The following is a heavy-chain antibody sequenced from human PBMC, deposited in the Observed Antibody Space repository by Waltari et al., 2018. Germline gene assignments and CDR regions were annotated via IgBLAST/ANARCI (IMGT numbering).Heavy chain of an antibody. CDR1: GGTFSSYA. V-gene: IGHV1-69*13. D-gene: IGHD2-2*01. CDR2: IYPICSTA. CDR3: ARADCSSTSCPIDY. Sequence: QVQRVQSGAEVKKPGSSVKVSCKTSGGTFSSYAIKWVRQAPGQGVEWMGMIYPICSTANPAQKFQGRVTMTADKSTSTAYLGLSSLTAEATDVYYCARADCSSTSCPIDYWGQGTLVTVSS. J-gene: IGHJ4*02.